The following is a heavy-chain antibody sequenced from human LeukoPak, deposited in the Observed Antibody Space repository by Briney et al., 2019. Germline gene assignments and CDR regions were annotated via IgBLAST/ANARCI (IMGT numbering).Heavy chain of an antibody. V-gene: IGHV4-59*08. CDR1: GDSISTYY. J-gene: IGHJ3*02. Sequence: SETLSLTCTVSGDSISTYYWSWIRQSAGKGLEWIGYIYNSGSTNYNPSLKSRVTISVDTSKNLFSLKVNSVTAADTAVYYCARPKQLGTPLDAFDMWGQGTMVTVSS. CDR3: ARPKQLGTPLDAFDM. CDR2: IYNSGST. D-gene: IGHD6-13*01.